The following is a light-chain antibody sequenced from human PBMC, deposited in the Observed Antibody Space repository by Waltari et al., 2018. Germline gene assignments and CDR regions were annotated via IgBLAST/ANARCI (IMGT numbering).Light chain of an antibody. Sequence: QSALTQPASVSGSPGQSITISCTGTSSDVGGYNFVSWYQQHPGKAPKLMIYEVSNRPSGVCNRFSGSKSGNPASLTISGLQAEDEADDYCTSYTRSTTVVFGGGTKLTVL. CDR2: EVS. V-gene: IGLV2-14*01. CDR3: TSYTRSTTVV. CDR1: SSDVGGYNF. J-gene: IGLJ2*01.